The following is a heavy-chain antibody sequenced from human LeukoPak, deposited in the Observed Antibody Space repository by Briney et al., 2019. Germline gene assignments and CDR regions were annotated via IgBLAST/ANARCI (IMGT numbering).Heavy chain of an antibody. V-gene: IGHV3-30*02. D-gene: IGHD5-12*01. J-gene: IGHJ6*02. CDR2: IRYDGSNK. CDR1: GFTFSSYG. CDR3: AKSQGHSGYEGQDA. Sequence: GGSLRLSCAASGFTFSSYGTHWVRQAPGKGLEWVAFIRYDGSNKYYADSVKGRFTISRDNSKNTLYLQMNSLRAEDTAVYYCAKSQGHSGYEGQDAWGQGTTVTVS.